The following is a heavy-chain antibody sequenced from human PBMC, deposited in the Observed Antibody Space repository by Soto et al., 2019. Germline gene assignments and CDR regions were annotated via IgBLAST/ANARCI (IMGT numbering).Heavy chain of an antibody. CDR2: INSDGSST. D-gene: IGHD5-18*01. J-gene: IGHJ4*02. V-gene: IGHV3-74*01. CDR1: GFTLSSHW. CDR3: ARTIYSYGPYFDY. Sequence: GGSLRLSCAASGFTLSSHWMHWVRQAPGKGLVWVSRINSDGSSTSYADSVKGRFTISRDNAKNTLYLQMNSLGAEDTAVYYCARTIYSYGPYFDYWGQGTLVTVS.